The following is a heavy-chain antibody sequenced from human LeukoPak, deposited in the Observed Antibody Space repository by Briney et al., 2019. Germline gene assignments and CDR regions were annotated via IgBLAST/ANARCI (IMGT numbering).Heavy chain of an antibody. V-gene: IGHV1-24*01. D-gene: IGHD3-22*01. J-gene: IGHJ4*02. CDR2: FDPEDGET. Sequence: GASVKVSCKVSGYTLTELSMHWVRQAPGKGLEWMGGFDPEDGETIYAQKFQGRVTMTEDTSTDTAYMELSSLRSENTAVYYCARAAENYYDSSGYPFDYWGQGTLVTVSS. CDR3: ARAAENYYDSSGYPFDY. CDR1: GYTLTELS.